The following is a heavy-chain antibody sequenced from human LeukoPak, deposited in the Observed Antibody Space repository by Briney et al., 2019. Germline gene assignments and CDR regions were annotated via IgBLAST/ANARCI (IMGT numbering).Heavy chain of an antibody. CDR2: ISWNSGSI. V-gene: IGHV3-9*01. CDR1: GFTFDDYA. CDR3: ARPLRYFDWLLYEDAFDI. D-gene: IGHD3-9*01. Sequence: GRSLRLSCAASGFTFDDYAMHWVRQAPWKGLEWVSGISWNSGSIGYADSVKGRFTISRDNAKNSLYLQMNSLRAEDTALYYYARPLRYFDWLLYEDAFDIWGQGTMVTVSS. J-gene: IGHJ3*02.